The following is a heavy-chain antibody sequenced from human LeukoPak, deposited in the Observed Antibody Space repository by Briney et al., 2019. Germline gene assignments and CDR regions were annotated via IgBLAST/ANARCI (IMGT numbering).Heavy chain of an antibody. CDR3: ARGTMMVGP. Sequence: SETLSLTCIVSGGSITTYYWSWIRQPPGKGLEWIGYIHYSGTTNYNPSLKSRVTISVDTSKNQFSLKLRSVTAADTAVYYCARGTMMVGPWGQGTLVTVSS. J-gene: IGHJ5*02. D-gene: IGHD3-22*01. V-gene: IGHV4-59*01. CDR1: GGSITTYY. CDR2: IHYSGTT.